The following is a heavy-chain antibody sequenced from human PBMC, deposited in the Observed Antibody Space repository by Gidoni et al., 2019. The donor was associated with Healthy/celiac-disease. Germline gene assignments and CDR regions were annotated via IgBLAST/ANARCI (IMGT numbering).Heavy chain of an antibody. V-gene: IGHV4-30-2*01. CDR3: ATIGDTVVTPFDY. CDR2: IYHSEST. D-gene: IGHD2-21*02. CDR1: GGSTSSGGYS. Sequence: QLQLQESGSGLVKPSQTLSLPCAVSGGSTSSGGYSWSWIRQPPGKGLEWIGYIYHSESTYYNPSLKSRVTISVDRSKNQFSLKLSSVTAADTAVYYCATIGDTVVTPFDYWGQGTLVTVSS. J-gene: IGHJ4*02.